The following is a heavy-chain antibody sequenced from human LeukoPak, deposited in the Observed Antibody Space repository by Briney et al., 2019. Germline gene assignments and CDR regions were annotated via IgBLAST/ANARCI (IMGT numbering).Heavy chain of an antibody. CDR1: GFTFNDYA. V-gene: IGHV3-9*01. J-gene: IGHJ4*02. CDR2: ISWNSGSM. D-gene: IGHD6-19*01. CDR3: AKAPSGYSSGWTYYFDY. Sequence: GGSLRLSCAASGFTFNDYAMHWVRQAPGKGLEWVSGISWNSGSMGYADSVKGRFTISRDNAKNSLYLQMNSLRAEDTALYYCAKAPSGYSSGWTYYFDYWSQGTLVTVSS.